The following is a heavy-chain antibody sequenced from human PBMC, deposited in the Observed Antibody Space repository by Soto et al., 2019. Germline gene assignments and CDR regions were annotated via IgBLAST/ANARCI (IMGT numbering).Heavy chain of an antibody. D-gene: IGHD3-10*01. Sequence: ITLKESGPTLVKPTQTLTLTCTFSGFSLNTGGVGVGWVRQPRGKAMEWLALIYWDDDERYRPSLRSRLNITKETNNNQVVLTMTNMDPEDTATYYCVRNWRYYGGDYYYGMDAWGQGTTVTVSS. CDR3: VRNWRYYGGDYYYGMDA. J-gene: IGHJ6*02. CDR2: IYWDDDE. CDR1: GFSLNTGGVG. V-gene: IGHV2-5*02.